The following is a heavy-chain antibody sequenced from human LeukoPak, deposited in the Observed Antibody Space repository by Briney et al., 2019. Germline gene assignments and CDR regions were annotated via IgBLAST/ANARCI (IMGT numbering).Heavy chain of an antibody. CDR3: AKDIAATPGY. J-gene: IGHJ4*02. V-gene: IGHV3-30*18. Sequence: GRSLTLSCVATGFSFSTYGMHWGRQAPGKGLEWVAVISDDGSYTSYSASVKGRFTISRDNSKNTLYLQMNTLRTEDTAMYFCAKDIAATPGYWGQGTLVTVSS. CDR2: ISDDGSYT. D-gene: IGHD5-12*01. CDR1: GFSFSTYG.